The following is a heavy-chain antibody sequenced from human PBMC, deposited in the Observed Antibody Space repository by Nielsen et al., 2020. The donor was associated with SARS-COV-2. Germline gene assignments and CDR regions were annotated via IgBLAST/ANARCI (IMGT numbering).Heavy chain of an antibody. CDR1: GGYFSRYY. CDR3: ARGRAVTTFYYYYGMDV. CDR2: INHSGST. D-gene: IGHD4-17*01. J-gene: IGHJ6*02. Sequence: SETLSLTCAVYGGYFSRYYWSWIRQPPGKGLEWIGEINHSGSTNYNPSLKSRVTISVDTSKNQFSLKLSSVTAADTAVYYCARGRAVTTFYYYYGMDVWDQGTTVTVSS. V-gene: IGHV4-34*01.